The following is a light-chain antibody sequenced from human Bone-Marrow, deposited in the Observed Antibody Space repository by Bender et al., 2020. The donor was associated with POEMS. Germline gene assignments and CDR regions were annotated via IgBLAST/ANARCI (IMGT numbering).Light chain of an antibody. CDR1: SGDVGNYNL. Sequence: QSALTQPASVSGSPGQSITMSCTGTSGDVGNYNLVSWYQQHPGKAPKLIIYEGKKRASRNSNRFSGSKSGNTASLTISGLQAEDEADYYCCSYVDGDTLIFGGGTRLTV. V-gene: IGLV2-23*01. CDR2: EGK. CDR3: CSYVDGDTLI. J-gene: IGLJ2*01.